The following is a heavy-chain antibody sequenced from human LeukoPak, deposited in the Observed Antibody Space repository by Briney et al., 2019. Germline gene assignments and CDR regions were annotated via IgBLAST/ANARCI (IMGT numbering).Heavy chain of an antibody. Sequence: GGSLRLSCAASGFTFSSYWMSWVRQAPGKGLEWVANIKQDGSEKYYVDSVKGRFTISRDNAKNSLYLQMNSLRAEDTAVYYCARDLALMYHDSSGYLPGWGQGTLVTVSS. CDR2: IKQDGSEK. CDR3: ARDLALMYHDSSGYLPG. J-gene: IGHJ4*02. D-gene: IGHD3-22*01. CDR1: GFTFSSYW. V-gene: IGHV3-7*01.